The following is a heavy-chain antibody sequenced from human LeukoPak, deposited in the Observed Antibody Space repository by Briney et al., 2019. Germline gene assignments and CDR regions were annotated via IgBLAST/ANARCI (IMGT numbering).Heavy chain of an antibody. CDR2: ISSSSSYI. CDR3: ARDFLLGATLDY. J-gene: IGHJ4*02. V-gene: IGHV3-21*01. Sequence: GGSLRLSCAASGFTFSSYSMNWVRQAPGKGLEWVSSISSSSSYIYYADSVKGRFTISRDNAKNSPYLQMNSLRAEDTAVYYCARDFLLGATLDYWGQGTLVTVSS. CDR1: GFTFSSYS. D-gene: IGHD1-26*01.